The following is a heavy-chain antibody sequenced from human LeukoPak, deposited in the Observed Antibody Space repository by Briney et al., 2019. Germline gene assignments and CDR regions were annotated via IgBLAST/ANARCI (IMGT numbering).Heavy chain of an antibody. Sequence: GGSLRLSCAASGFTFSSSWMTWVRQAPGKGLEWVAHIKEDGSDKYYVDSVTGRFTISRDNTENSLYLQMSSPRAEDTAVYYCATWNSDWEFAYWGQGTLVSVSS. CDR1: GFTFSSSW. J-gene: IGHJ4*02. D-gene: IGHD1/OR15-1a*01. CDR2: IKEDGSDK. CDR3: ATWNSDWEFAY. V-gene: IGHV3-7*05.